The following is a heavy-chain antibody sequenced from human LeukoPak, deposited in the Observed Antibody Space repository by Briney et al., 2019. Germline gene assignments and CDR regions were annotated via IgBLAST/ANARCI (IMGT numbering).Heavy chain of an antibody. CDR3: ASLFRYYYYMDV. J-gene: IGHJ6*03. Sequence: KPSETLSLTCTVSGGSISSSPYYWGWIRQPPGKGLEWIGSIYYSGTTHYSPSLESRVTISVDTSKNQFSLKLSSVTAADTAVYYCASLFRYYYYMDVWGKGTTVTISS. V-gene: IGHV4-39*01. CDR2: IYYSGTT. CDR1: GGSISSSPYY.